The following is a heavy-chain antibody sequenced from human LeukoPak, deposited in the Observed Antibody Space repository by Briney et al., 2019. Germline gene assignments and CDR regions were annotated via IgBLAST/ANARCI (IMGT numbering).Heavy chain of an antibody. CDR2: ISYDGSNK. D-gene: IGHD3-22*01. CDR1: GFTFGSYA. Sequence: PGGSLRLSCAASGFTFGSYAMHWVRQAPGKGLEWVALISYDGSNKYYADSVKGRFTFSRDNSKNTLYLQMKSLRAEDTGVNYCARGHYYDSSGYWPAFDIWGQGTMVTVSS. J-gene: IGHJ3*02. CDR3: ARGHYYDSSGYWPAFDI. V-gene: IGHV3-30*03.